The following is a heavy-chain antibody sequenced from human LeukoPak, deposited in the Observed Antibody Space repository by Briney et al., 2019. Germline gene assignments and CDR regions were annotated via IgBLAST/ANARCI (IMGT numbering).Heavy chain of an antibody. CDR1: GVSTSSVY. CDR3: ARGYGSGSYSA. Sequence: SETLSLTCTVSGVSTSSVYWSWIRQPAGKGLEWLGRVSTSLTTYYNPSLNSRVTMSLDTSENQFFLKLISVTAAETAVYYCARGYGSGSYSAWGQGTLVTVSS. V-gene: IGHV4-4*07. D-gene: IGHD3-10*01. CDR2: VSTSLTT. J-gene: IGHJ5*02.